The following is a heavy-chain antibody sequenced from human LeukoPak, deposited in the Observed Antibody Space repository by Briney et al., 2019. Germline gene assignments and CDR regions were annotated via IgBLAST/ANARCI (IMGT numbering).Heavy chain of an antibody. CDR2: MNPNSGNT. CDR3: ARNGGPQWIDAFDI. CDR1: GGTFSSYA. J-gene: IGHJ3*02. Sequence: ASVKVSCKASGGTFSSYAISWVRQATGQGLEWMGWMNPNSGNTGYAQKFQGRVTMTRNTSISTAYMELSSLRSEDTAVYYCARNGGPQWIDAFDIWGQGTMVTVSS. V-gene: IGHV1-8*02. D-gene: IGHD5-12*01.